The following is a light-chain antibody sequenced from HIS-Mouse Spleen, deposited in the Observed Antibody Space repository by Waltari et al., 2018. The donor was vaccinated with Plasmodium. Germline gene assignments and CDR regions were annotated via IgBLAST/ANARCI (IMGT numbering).Light chain of an antibody. V-gene: IGLV3-10*01. Sequence: SYELTQPPSVSVSPGQTARITCSGDALPKKYAYWYQQKSGQAPVLGSYEDSKRPSGLPERFSGSSSGKMATLTISGAQVEDEADYYCYSTDSSGNHRVFGGGTKLTVL. J-gene: IGLJ3*02. CDR2: EDS. CDR3: YSTDSSGNHRV. CDR1: ALPKKY.